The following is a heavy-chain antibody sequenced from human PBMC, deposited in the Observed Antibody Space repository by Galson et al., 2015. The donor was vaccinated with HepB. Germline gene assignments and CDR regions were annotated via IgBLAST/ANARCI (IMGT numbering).Heavy chain of an antibody. CDR1: GGTFSSYT. J-gene: IGHJ3*02. CDR3: ARERTELGAFDI. Sequence: SVKVSCKASGGTFSSYTISWVRQAPGQGLEWMGRIIPILGIANYAQKFQGRVTITADKSTSTAYMELSSLRSEDTAVYYCARERTELGAFDIWGQGTMVTVSS. D-gene: IGHD1-7*01. V-gene: IGHV1-69*04. CDR2: IIPILGIA.